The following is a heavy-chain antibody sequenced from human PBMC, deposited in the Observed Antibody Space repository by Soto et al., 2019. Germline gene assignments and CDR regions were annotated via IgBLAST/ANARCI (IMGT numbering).Heavy chain of an antibody. J-gene: IGHJ5*01. Sequence: QLQLQESGPGLVRPSETLSLTCTVSGGYIITSSYSWGWIRQPPGRGLEWIGTIYYTGRTHYNPSLKSRVTMSVDTSTDQFSLKLTSVTAADTALYYCARVEYYRTKWFDPWGQGTLVIVSS. V-gene: IGHV4-39*01. CDR1: GGYIITSSYS. CDR3: ARVEYYRTKWFDP. CDR2: IYYTGRT. D-gene: IGHD2-8*02.